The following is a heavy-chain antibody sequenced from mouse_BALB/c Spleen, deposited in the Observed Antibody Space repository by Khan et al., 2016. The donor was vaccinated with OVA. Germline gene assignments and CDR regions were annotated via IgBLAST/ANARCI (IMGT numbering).Heavy chain of an antibody. V-gene: IGHV9-3-1*01. J-gene: IGHJ3*01. Sequence: QIQLVQSGPELKKPGETVKISCKASGYTFTNYGMNWVKQAPGKGLKWMGWINTYTGEPTYADDFKGRFAFSLETSASTAYLQINNLKNEDTATYFCARSNGSYWFAYWGQGTLVTVSA. CDR2: INTYTGEP. D-gene: IGHD1-1*02. CDR1: GYTFTNYG. CDR3: ARSNGSYWFAY.